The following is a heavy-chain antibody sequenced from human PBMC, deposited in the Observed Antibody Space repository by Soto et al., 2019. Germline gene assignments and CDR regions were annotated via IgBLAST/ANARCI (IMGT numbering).Heavy chain of an antibody. Sequence: QVQLVESGGGVVQPGRSLRLSCAASGFTFSSYAMHWVRQAPGKGLEWVAVISYDGSNKYYADSVKGRFTISRDNSKNTLYLQMNSLRAEDTAVYYCAREDYYDSSGYYSTSFDYWGQGTLVTVSS. CDR3: AREDYYDSSGYYSTSFDY. CDR1: GFTFSSYA. D-gene: IGHD3-22*01. V-gene: IGHV3-30-3*01. J-gene: IGHJ4*02. CDR2: ISYDGSNK.